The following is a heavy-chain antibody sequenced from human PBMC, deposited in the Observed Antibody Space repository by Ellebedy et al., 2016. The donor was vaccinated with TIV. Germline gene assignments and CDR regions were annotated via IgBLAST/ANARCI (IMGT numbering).Heavy chain of an antibody. CDR2: ISYDGSNK. CDR3: AKAWGRIAARSGFDY. V-gene: IGHV3-30*18. J-gene: IGHJ4*02. Sequence: GGSLRLSXAASGFTFSSYGMHWVRQAPGKGLEWVAVISYDGSNKYYADSVKGRFTISRDNSKNTLYLQMNSLRAEDTAVYYCAKAWGRIAARSGFDYWGQGTLVTVSS. D-gene: IGHD6-6*01. CDR1: GFTFSSYG.